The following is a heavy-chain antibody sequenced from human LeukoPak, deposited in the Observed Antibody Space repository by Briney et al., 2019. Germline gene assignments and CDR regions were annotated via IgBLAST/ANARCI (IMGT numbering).Heavy chain of an antibody. CDR2: IYYSGST. Sequence: PSETLSLTCTVSGGSISSGGYYWSWIRQHPGKGLEWIGYIYYSGSTYYNPSLKSRVTISVDTPKNQFSLKLSSVTAADTAVYYCARGGDYSDYYYYGMDVWGQGTTVTVSS. CDR3: ARGGDYSDYYYYGMDV. CDR1: GGSISSGGYY. D-gene: IGHD2-15*01. V-gene: IGHV4-31*03. J-gene: IGHJ6*02.